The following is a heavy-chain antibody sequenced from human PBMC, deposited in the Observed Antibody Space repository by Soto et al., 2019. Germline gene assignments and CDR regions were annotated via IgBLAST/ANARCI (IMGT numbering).Heavy chain of an antibody. D-gene: IGHD6-6*01. Sequence: EVQLLESGGGLVQPGGALRLYCATSGFSFRPYAISWVRQAPGKGLEWVSGLSGSGGGTYYTESVKGGFTISKDNSQSTLYLQMNSMRVEDAAVYFCSKARSIADYQAPDLDYWGQGTLVTVSS. V-gene: IGHV3-23*01. CDR2: LSGSGGGT. CDR1: GFSFRPYA. CDR3: SKARSIADYQAPDLDY. J-gene: IGHJ4*02.